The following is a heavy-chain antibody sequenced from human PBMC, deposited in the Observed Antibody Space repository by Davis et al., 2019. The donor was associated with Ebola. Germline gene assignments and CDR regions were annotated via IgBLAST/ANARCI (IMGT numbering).Heavy chain of an antibody. V-gene: IGHV4-59*01. J-gene: IGHJ4*02. CDR3: ARESITAAGGSFDY. CDR2: IYYSGST. D-gene: IGHD6-13*01. CDR1: GGSISSYY. Sequence: SETLSLTCTVSGGSISSYYWSWIRQPPGKGLEWIGYIYYSGSTNYNPSLKSRVTISVDTSKNQFSLKLSSVTAADTAVYYCARESITAAGGSFDYWGQGTLVTVSS.